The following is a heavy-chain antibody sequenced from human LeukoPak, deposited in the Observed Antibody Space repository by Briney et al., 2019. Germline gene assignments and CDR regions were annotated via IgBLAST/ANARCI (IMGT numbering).Heavy chain of an antibody. CDR2: INGDGYSI. V-gene: IGHV3-74*01. CDR3: ARGEAVRGTDH. Sequence: PGESLRLSCAASGFAFSGYWMHWVRQAPGKGLVWLSRINGDGYSISYADSVKGRFTISRDNAKNTLYLQMNSLRAEDTAMYYCARGEAVRGTDHWGRGALVTVSS. J-gene: IGHJ4*02. D-gene: IGHD2-15*01. CDR1: GFAFSGYW.